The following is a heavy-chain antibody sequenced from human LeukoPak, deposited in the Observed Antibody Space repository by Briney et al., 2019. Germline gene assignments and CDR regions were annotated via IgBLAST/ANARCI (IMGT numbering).Heavy chain of an antibody. Sequence: SVKVSCKASGGTFSSYAISWVRQAPGQGLEWMGGIIPIFGTANYAQKFQGRVTITADESTSTAYMELSSLRSEDTAVYYCARAVLRYFDWYRYFDLWGRGTLVTVSS. V-gene: IGHV1-69*13. CDR1: GGTFSSYA. CDR2: IIPIFGTA. J-gene: IGHJ2*01. D-gene: IGHD3-9*01. CDR3: ARAVLRYFDWYRYFDL.